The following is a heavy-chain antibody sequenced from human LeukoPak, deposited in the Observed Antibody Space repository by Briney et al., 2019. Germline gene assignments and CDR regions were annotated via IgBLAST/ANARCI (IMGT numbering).Heavy chain of an antibody. CDR1: GFSFSGYA. D-gene: IGHD6-13*01. J-gene: IGHJ5*02. CDR2: ISYNGGRK. CDR3: AASIAAAGSHLFNWFDP. V-gene: IGHV3-30*04. Sequence: GGSLRLSCVASGFSFSGYAIHWVRQAPGKGLEWVALISYNGGRKDYADSVKGRFTIDRDNSKNTVYLHMNSLRAEDTAVYYCAASIAAAGSHLFNWFDPWGQGTLVTVSS.